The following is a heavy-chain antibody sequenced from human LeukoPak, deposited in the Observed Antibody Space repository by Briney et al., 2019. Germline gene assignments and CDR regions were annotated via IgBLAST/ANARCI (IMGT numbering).Heavy chain of an antibody. J-gene: IGHJ6*03. CDR1: GYSFSNYW. V-gene: IGHV5-51*01. D-gene: IGHD3-16*01. CDR2: IYLGDSDT. CDR3: ARCPPGGYHYMDV. Sequence: GESLKISCRGSGYSFSNYWIGWVRQMPGKGLEWMGIIYLGDSDTIYSPSFQGQVTISADKSISTAYLQWSSLKASDTAMYYCARCPPGGYHYMDVWGKGTTVTVSS.